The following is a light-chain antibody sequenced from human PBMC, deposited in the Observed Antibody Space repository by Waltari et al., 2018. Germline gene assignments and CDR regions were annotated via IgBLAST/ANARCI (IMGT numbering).Light chain of an antibody. J-gene: IGLJ3*02. Sequence: QLVLTHSPSAPATLAASFKLTCTLSSGHSGNIITGHQQQPEKGPRYLMKVNSDGSHNKRDEIPDRFSGSSSGAERYLTISSVQSEDEADYYCQTGGHGTWVFGGGTTLTVL. CDR1: SGHSGNI. CDR2: VNSDGSH. V-gene: IGLV4-69*01. CDR3: QTGGHGTWV.